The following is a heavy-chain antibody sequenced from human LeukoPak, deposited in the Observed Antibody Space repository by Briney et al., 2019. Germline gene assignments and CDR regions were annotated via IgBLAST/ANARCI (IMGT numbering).Heavy chain of an antibody. V-gene: IGHV3-48*04. CDR3: AELGITMIGGV. D-gene: IGHD3-10*02. CDR2: ISSSTSVI. J-gene: IGHJ6*04. Sequence: GGSLRLSCAASGFTFSSFGMNWVRQAPGKGLDWISYISSSTSVIYYADSVKGRFTISRDNAKNSLYLQMNSLRAEDTAVYYCAELGITMIGGVWGKGTTVTISS. CDR1: GFTFSSFG.